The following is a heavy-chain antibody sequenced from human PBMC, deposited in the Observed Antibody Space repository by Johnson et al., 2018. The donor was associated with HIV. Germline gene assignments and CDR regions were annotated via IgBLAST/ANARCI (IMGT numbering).Heavy chain of an antibody. J-gene: IGHJ3*02. CDR1: GFTFSSYG. V-gene: IGHV3-30*03. D-gene: IGHD3-10*01. Sequence: QVQLVESGGGVVQPGRSLRLSCAASGFTFSSYGMHWVRQAPGKGLEWVAVISYDGSNKYYADSVKGRFTISRDNSKNTLYLQMNSLRVEDMAVYYCARDIASVYGSGDHAFDIWGQGTMVTVSS. CDR3: ARDIASVYGSGDHAFDI. CDR2: ISYDGSNK.